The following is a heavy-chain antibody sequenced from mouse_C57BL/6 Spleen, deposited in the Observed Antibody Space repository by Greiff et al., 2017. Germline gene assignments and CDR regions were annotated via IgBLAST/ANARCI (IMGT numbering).Heavy chain of an antibody. CDR1: GFTFSSYG. Sequence: EVMLVESGGDLVKPGGSLKLSCAASGFTFSSYGMSWVRQTPDTRLEWVATISSGGSYTYYPDSVKGRFTISRDNAKNTVYLQMSSLKSEDTAMYYCARQYYYGSSFYIDYWGQGTTLTVSS. J-gene: IGHJ2*01. CDR2: ISSGGSYT. CDR3: ARQYYYGSSFYIDY. D-gene: IGHD1-1*01. V-gene: IGHV5-6*01.